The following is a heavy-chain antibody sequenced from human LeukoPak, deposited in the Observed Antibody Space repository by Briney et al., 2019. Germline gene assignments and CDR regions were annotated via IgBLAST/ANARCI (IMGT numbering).Heavy chain of an antibody. CDR1: GYTLTELS. J-gene: IGHJ4*02. Sequence: SVKVSCKVSGYTLTELSIHWVRQAPGKGLEWMGGFDPEDGETIYAQKFQGRVTMTEDTSTDTAYMELSSLRSEDTAVYYCATVRLTSGWELITGYGTYYFDYWGQGTLVTVSS. CDR2: FDPEDGET. CDR3: ATVRLTSGWELITGYGTYYFDY. D-gene: IGHD1-26*01. V-gene: IGHV1-24*01.